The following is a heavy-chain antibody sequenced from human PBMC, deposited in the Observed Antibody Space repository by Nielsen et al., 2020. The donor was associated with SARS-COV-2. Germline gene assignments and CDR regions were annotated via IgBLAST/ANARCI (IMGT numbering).Heavy chain of an antibody. D-gene: IGHD6-13*01. CDR2: LSWSGGKI. Sequence: GGSLRLSCAASEFTFDDYGMHWVRQVPGKGLEWVSGLSWSGGKIDYADSVKGRFTISRDNAKNSLYLQMNSVRTEDTALYYCVRDKGLIAAAGHYFDFWGQGTLVTVSS. J-gene: IGHJ4*02. CDR3: VRDKGLIAAAGHYFDF. V-gene: IGHV3-9*01. CDR1: EFTFDDYG.